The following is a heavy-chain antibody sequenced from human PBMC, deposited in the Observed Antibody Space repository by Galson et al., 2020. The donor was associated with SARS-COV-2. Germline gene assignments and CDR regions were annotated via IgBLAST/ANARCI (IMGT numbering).Heavy chain of an antibody. CDR3: ARNQRGFVVVPAAADY. J-gene: IGHJ4*02. CDR1: GGSISSGGYY. Sequence: SETLSLTCTVSGGSISSGGYYWSWIRQHPGKGLEWIGYIYYSGSTYYNPSLKSRVTISVDTSKNQFSLKLSSVTAADTAVYYCARNQRGFVVVPAAADYWGQGTLVTVSS. V-gene: IGHV4-31*03. D-gene: IGHD2-2*01. CDR2: IYYSGST.